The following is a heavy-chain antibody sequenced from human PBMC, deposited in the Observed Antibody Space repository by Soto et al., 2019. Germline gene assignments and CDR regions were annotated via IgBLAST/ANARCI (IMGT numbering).Heavy chain of an antibody. D-gene: IGHD2-8*02. CDR2: INAGTSNT. V-gene: IGHV1-3*01. Sequence: ASVKVSCKTFGYTFTNYVIHCVRQAPGQGLEWMGWINAGTSNTKYSQKLQDRLTISRDTSAATAYLDLSRLASEDTAVYYCARGRASWYWDFWGHGTLVTVSS. J-gene: IGHJ4*01. CDR1: GYTFTNYV. CDR3: ARGRASWYWDF.